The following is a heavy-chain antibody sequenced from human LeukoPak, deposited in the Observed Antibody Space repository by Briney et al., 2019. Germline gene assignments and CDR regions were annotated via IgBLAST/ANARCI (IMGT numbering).Heavy chain of an antibody. CDR3: TRLAVAGSFDY. CDR2: IRSKANSYAT. D-gene: IGHD6-19*01. V-gene: IGHV3-73*01. Sequence: GGSLRLSCAASGFTFSGSAMPWVRQASGKGLEWVGRIRSKANSYATAYAASVKGRFTISRDDSKNTAYLQMNSLKTEDTAVYYCTRLAVAGSFDYWGQGTLVTVSS. CDR1: GFTFSGSA. J-gene: IGHJ4*02.